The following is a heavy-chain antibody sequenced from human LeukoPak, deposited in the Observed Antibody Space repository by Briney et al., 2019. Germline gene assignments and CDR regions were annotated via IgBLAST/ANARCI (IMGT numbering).Heavy chain of an antibody. J-gene: IGHJ4*02. D-gene: IGHD3-22*01. CDR2: INPNSGGT. CDR1: GYTFTGYY. Sequence: ASVKVSCKASGYTFTGYYMHWVRQAPGQGLEWMGWINPNSGGTNYAQKFQGRVTMTRDTSISTADMELSRLRSDDTAVYYCASFYDSSGYYPWPFDYWGQGTLVTVSS. V-gene: IGHV1-2*02. CDR3: ASFYDSSGYYPWPFDY.